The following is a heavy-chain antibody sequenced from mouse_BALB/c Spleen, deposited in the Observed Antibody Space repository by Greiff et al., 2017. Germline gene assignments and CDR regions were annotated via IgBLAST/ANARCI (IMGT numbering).Heavy chain of an antibody. Sequence: QVQLQQSGAELARPGASVKMSCKASGYTFTSYTMHWVKQRPGQGLEWIGYINHSSGYTNYNQKFKDKATLTADKSSSTAYMQLSSLTSEDSAVYYCAINYYGRGGAMDYWGQGTSVTVSS. D-gene: IGHD1-1*01. CDR3: AINYYGRGGAMDY. V-gene: IGHV1-4*01. CDR1: GYTFTSYT. J-gene: IGHJ4*01. CDR2: INHSSGYT.